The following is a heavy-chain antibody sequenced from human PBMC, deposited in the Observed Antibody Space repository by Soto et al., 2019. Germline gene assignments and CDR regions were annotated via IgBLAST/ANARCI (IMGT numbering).Heavy chain of an antibody. V-gene: IGHV1-18*01. J-gene: IGHJ4*02. Sequence: QVQLVQSGGEVKKPGAAVKVSCKASGYTFTTFGIGWVRQAPGQGLEWMGWISAYSGNTEYPEKLQGRVTMTIDTSTSTTYVELRSLRSDDTAVYYCARVFCSGGSCYLDYWGQGDLVTVSS. D-gene: IGHD2-15*01. CDR2: ISAYSGNT. CDR1: GYTFTTFG. CDR3: ARVFCSGGSCYLDY.